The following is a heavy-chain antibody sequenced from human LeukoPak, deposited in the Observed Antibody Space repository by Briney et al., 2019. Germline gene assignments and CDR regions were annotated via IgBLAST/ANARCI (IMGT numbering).Heavy chain of an antibody. CDR1: GFTFSSYA. CDR2: ISSNGGST. D-gene: IGHD1-20*01. J-gene: IGHJ4*02. V-gene: IGHV3-64*01. CDR3: ARDLDLYNWNAYFDY. Sequence: GGSLRLSRAASGFTFSSYAMHWVRQAPGKGLEYVSAISSNGGSTYYANFVKGRFTISRDNSKNTLYLQMGSLRAEDTAAYYCARDLDLYNWNAYFDYWGQGTLVTVSS.